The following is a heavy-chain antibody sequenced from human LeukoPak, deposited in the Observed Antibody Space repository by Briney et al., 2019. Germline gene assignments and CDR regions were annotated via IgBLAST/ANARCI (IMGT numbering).Heavy chain of an antibody. CDR3: ARDLFFSDAGNSSGWRAEYFHH. J-gene: IGHJ1*01. D-gene: IGHD6-19*01. CDR2: INGAGSST. Sequence: GGSLRLSFAASGFTFSSHWMHWVRQAPGKGLVWVSRINGAGSSTSYADSVKGRFTVSRDNAKNTLNLQMNSLRAEDTAVYYCARDLFFSDAGNSSGWRAEYFHHWGQGTLVTVSS. CDR1: GFTFSSHW. V-gene: IGHV3-74*01.